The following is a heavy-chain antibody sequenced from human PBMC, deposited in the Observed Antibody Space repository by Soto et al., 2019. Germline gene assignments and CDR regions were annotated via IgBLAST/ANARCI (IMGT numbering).Heavy chain of an antibody. Sequence: GGSLRLSCAASGFTFSSYAMSWVRQAPGKGLEWVSAISGSGGSTYYADSVKGRFTISRDNSKNTLYLQMNSLRAEDTAVYYCANALRYYYDSSGWPLRDYWGQGTLVTVSS. J-gene: IGHJ4*02. V-gene: IGHV3-23*01. CDR1: GFTFSSYA. D-gene: IGHD3-22*01. CDR3: ANALRYYYDSSGWPLRDY. CDR2: ISGSGGST.